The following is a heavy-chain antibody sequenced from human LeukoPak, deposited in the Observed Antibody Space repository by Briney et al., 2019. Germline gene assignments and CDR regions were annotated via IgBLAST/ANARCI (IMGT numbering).Heavy chain of an antibody. CDR1: GYTFTTYA. Sequence: ASVKVSCKASGYTFTTYAMHWVRQAPGQRLEWMGWINAGNGNTKYSQKFQGRVTITRDTSASTAYMELSSLRSEDTAVYYCAKGHDYGGNSVDYWGQGTLVTVSS. V-gene: IGHV1-3*01. CDR2: INAGNGNT. D-gene: IGHD4-23*01. CDR3: AKGHDYGGNSVDY. J-gene: IGHJ4*02.